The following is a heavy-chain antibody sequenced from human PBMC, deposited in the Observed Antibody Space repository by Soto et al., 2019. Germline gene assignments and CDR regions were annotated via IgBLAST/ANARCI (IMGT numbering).Heavy chain of an antibody. CDR2: IIPILGIA. J-gene: IGHJ3*02. V-gene: IGHV1-69*04. CDR1: GYTFTSYG. D-gene: IGHD5-12*01. CDR3: AREGRDHIVATIGGRAFDI. Sequence: SVKVSCKASGYTFTSYGISWVRQAPGQGLEWMGRIIPILGIANYAQKFQGRVTITADKSTSTAYMELSSLRSEDTAVYYCAREGRDHIVATIGGRAFDIWGQGTMVTVSS.